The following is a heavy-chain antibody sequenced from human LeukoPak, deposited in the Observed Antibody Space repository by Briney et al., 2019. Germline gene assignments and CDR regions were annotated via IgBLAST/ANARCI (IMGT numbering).Heavy chain of an antibody. J-gene: IGHJ6*02. CDR1: GGTFSSYG. CDR2: IIPIFGTA. D-gene: IGHD3-3*01. V-gene: IGHV1-69*13. CDR3: ARGNYDFWSAQVPYYYYYYGMDD. Sequence: GASVKVSCKASGGTFSSYGISWVRQAPGQGLEWMGGIIPIFGTANYAQKFQGRVTITADESTSTAYMELSSLRSEDTAVYYCARGNYDFWSAQVPYYYYYYGMDDWGQGTTVTVSS.